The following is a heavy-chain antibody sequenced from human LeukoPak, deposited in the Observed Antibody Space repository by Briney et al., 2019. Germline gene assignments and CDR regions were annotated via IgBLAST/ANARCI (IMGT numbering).Heavy chain of an antibody. D-gene: IGHD3-10*01. CDR2: IYYSGST. Sequence: TSETLSLTCTVSGVSISSSSYYWGWIRQPPGKGLEWIGSIYYSGSTYYNPSLKSRVTISVDTSKNQFSLKLSSVTAADTAVYYCARDGFGEFPPPGWFDPWGQGTLVTVSS. J-gene: IGHJ5*02. CDR3: ARDGFGEFPPPGWFDP. V-gene: IGHV4-39*07. CDR1: GVSISSSSYY.